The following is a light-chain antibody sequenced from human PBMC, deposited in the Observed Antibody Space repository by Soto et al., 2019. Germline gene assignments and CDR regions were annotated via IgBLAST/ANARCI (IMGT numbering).Light chain of an antibody. CDR2: QVT. Sequence: QSALTQPASVSGSPGQSITISCTGTSSDVGGSKYVSWYQQHPGKAPKLMIYQVTYRPSGVSYRFSGSKSGNTASLTVSGLQAEDEADYYCSSYRSSGTLYVFGTGTKLTVL. CDR3: SSYRSSGTLYV. V-gene: IGLV2-14*01. J-gene: IGLJ1*01. CDR1: SSDVGGSKY.